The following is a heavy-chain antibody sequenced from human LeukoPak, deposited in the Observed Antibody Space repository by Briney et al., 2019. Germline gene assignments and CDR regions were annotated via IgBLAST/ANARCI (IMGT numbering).Heavy chain of an antibody. D-gene: IGHD2-15*01. V-gene: IGHV3-33*01. CDR1: GFMFSEHG. CDR3: AREDSGGWLSAY. J-gene: IGHJ4*02. Sequence: PGGSLRLSCAASGFMFSEHGMHWIRQAPGKGLEWVAVIWHDGSKQLYADSVKGRFSISRDDSTSTLYLQMNSLRAEDTAVYYCAREDSGGWLSAYWGQGTLVTVSS. CDR2: IWHDGSKQ.